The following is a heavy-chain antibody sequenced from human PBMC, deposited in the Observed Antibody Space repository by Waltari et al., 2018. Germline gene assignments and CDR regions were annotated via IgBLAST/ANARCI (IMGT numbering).Heavy chain of an antibody. CDR1: GGTFSSYA. J-gene: IGHJ4*02. Sequence: QVQLVQSGAEVKKPGSSVKVSCKASGGTFSSYAISWVRQAPGQGLEWMGGIIPSLGIANYAQKGQGRVTMTADKATSTAYMELSSLRSEDTAVYYCARGEGGSSIAAAYWGQGTLVTVSS. D-gene: IGHD6-13*01. CDR2: IIPSLGIA. CDR3: ARGEGGSSIAAAY. V-gene: IGHV1-69*10.